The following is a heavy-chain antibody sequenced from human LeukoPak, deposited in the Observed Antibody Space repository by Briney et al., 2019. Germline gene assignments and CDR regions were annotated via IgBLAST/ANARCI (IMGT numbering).Heavy chain of an antibody. J-gene: IGHJ4*02. D-gene: IGHD3-16*02. CDR2: ISGSGGST. CDR1: GFTFSSYA. Sequence: PGGSLRLSCAASGFTFSSYAMSWVRQAPGKGLEWVSAISGSGGSTYYADSVKGRFTISRDNSKNTLYLQMNSLRAEDTAVYYCAKVSTLYDYVWGSYREACFDYWGQGTLVTVSS. V-gene: IGHV3-23*01. CDR3: AKVSTLYDYVWGSYREACFDY.